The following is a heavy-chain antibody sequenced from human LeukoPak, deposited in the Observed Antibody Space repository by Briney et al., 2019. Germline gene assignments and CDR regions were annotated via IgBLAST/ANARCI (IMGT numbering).Heavy chain of an antibody. D-gene: IGHD3-16*02. Sequence: PGGSLRLSCAASGFTFSTYTMNWVRQAPGKGLEWVSSINSDSKYIYYVDSVKGRFTISRDNAKNSLYLQMDSLGAEDTAVYYCARLRLGELSPPDYWGQGTLVTVSS. CDR2: INSDSKYI. CDR3: ARLRLGELSPPDY. CDR1: GFTFSTYT. V-gene: IGHV3-21*01. J-gene: IGHJ4*02.